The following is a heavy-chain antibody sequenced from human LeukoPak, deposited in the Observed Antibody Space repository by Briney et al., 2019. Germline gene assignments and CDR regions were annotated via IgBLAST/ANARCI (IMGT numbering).Heavy chain of an antibody. Sequence: GASVKVSCKASGGTFSSYAISWVRQAPGQGLEWMGGIIPIFGTANYAQKFQGRVTITADESTSTAYMELSSLRSEDTAVYYCARTTEVATIGAFDYWGQGTLVTVSS. CDR1: GGTFSSYA. J-gene: IGHJ4*02. V-gene: IGHV1-69*13. D-gene: IGHD5-12*01. CDR3: ARTTEVATIGAFDY. CDR2: IIPIFGTA.